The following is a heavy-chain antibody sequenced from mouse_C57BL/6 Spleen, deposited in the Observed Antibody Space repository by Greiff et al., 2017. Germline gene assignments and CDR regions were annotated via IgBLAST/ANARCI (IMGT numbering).Heavy chain of an antibody. J-gene: IGHJ2*01. Sequence: VQLQQSGAELVKPGASVKISCKASGYAFSSYWMNWVKQRPGKGLEWIGQIYPGDGDTNYTGKFQGKATMTADQSSSTAYRQLSSLTSEDSAVYFCARTTVVAEDYYFDYWGQGTTLTVSS. CDR2: IYPGDGDT. CDR1: GYAFSSYW. D-gene: IGHD1-1*01. V-gene: IGHV1-80*01. CDR3: ARTTVVAEDYYFDY.